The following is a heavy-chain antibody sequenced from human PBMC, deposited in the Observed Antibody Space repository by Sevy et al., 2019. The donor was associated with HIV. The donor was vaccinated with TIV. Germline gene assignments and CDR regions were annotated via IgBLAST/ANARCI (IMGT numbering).Heavy chain of an antibody. CDR1: GYTFTGYY. J-gene: IGHJ4*02. V-gene: IGHV1-2*06. CDR3: ARDGHGPSRSFDY. D-gene: IGHD4-17*01. Sequence: ASVKVSCKASGYTFTGYYMHWVRQAPGQGLEWMGRINPNSGGTNYAQKFQGRVTMTRDTSISTAYMELSRLRSDDTAVYYCARDGHGPSRSFDYWGQGTLVTVSS. CDR2: INPNSGGT.